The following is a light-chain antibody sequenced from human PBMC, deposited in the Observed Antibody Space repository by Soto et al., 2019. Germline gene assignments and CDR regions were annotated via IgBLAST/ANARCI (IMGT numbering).Light chain of an antibody. CDR3: SSYAGSDNVI. J-gene: IGLJ2*01. V-gene: IGLV2-8*01. CDR2: EVN. CDR1: SSDVGGYDY. Sequence: QSVLTQPPSASGSPGQSVTISCTGTSSDVGGYDYVSWYQQHPGKAPKLMIFEVNKRPSGVPDRFSGSKSGNTASLTVSGLQADDEGDYHCSSYAGSDNVIFGGGTKLTVL.